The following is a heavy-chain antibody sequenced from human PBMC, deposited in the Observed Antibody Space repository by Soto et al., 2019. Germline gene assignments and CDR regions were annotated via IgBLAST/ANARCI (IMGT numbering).Heavy chain of an antibody. D-gene: IGHD3-9*01. CDR1: GFAFSSYS. CDR2: ISSSSSYI. Sequence: GGSLRLSCAASGFAFSSYSMNWVRQAPGKGLEWVSSISSSSSYIYYADSVKGRFTISRDNAKNSLYLQMNSLRAEDTAVYYCARLTEYYDILTGYYWEYYFDYWGQGTLVTVSS. CDR3: ARLTEYYDILTGYYWEYYFDY. V-gene: IGHV3-21*01. J-gene: IGHJ4*02.